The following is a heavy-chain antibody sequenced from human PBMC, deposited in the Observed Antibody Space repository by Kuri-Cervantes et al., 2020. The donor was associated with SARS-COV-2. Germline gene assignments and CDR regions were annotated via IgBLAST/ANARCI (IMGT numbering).Heavy chain of an antibody. D-gene: IGHD3-3*01. Sequence: GESLKISCAASGFTFSSYAMHWVRQAPGKGLEWVAVIRYDGSNKYYADSVKGRFTISRDNSKNTLYLQMSSLRAEDTAVYYCVRVSMEWLLYANYYYYYMDVWGKGTTVTVSS. CDR2: IRYDGSNK. V-gene: IGHV3-33*08. CDR1: GFTFSSYA. J-gene: IGHJ6*03. CDR3: VRVSMEWLLYANYYYYYMDV.